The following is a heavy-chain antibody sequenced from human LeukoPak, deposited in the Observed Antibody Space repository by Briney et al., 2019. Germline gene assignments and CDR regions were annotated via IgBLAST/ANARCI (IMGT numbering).Heavy chain of an antibody. J-gene: IGHJ3*02. D-gene: IGHD3-10*01. CDR2: IYYSGST. Sequence: SETLSLTCTVSGGSISSYYWSWIRQPPGKGLEWIGYIYYSGSTNYNPSLKSRVTISVDTSKNQFSLKLSSVTAAGTAEYYCARTMVRGVRGAFDIWGQGTMVTVSS. V-gene: IGHV4-59*01. CDR3: ARTMVRGVRGAFDI. CDR1: GGSISSYY.